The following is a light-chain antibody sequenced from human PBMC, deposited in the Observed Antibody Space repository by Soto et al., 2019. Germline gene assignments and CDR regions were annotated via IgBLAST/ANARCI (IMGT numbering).Light chain of an antibody. V-gene: IGKV3-15*01. CDR3: QQSNNWPPLT. CDR2: GVS. Sequence: EIVMTQSPATLSVSPGETATLPCRASQSVAGNLAWYQQKPGPPPRLLIYGVSTRATGVPARFSGSGSETDFSLTISSLQIEDFALYYCQQSNNWPPLTFGGGTKVEIK. CDR1: QSVAGN. J-gene: IGKJ4*01.